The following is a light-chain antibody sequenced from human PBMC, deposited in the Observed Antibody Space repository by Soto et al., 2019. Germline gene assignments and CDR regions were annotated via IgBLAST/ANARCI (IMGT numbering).Light chain of an antibody. CDR3: ISYTSSSTLYG. J-gene: IGLJ1*01. CDR1: SSDVGGYNY. Sequence: QSVLTQPASVSGSPGQSITISCTGTSSDVGGYNYVSWYQHHPGKAPKVMIFEVSNRPSGVSIRFSGSKSGNTASLTISGLQAEDEADYYCISYTSSSTLYGFGTGTKV. V-gene: IGLV2-14*01. CDR2: EVS.